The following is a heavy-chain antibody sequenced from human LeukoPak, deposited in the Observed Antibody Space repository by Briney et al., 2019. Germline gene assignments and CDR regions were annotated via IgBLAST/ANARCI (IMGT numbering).Heavy chain of an antibody. Sequence: GGSLRLSCAASGFTFSSYWMRWVRQAPGKGLVWVSRINSDGSSTSYADSVKGRFTISRDNAKNTLYLQMNSLRAEDTAVYYCASPLITMVRGVIIWTDDYWGQGTLVTVSS. J-gene: IGHJ4*02. CDR2: INSDGSST. CDR1: GFTFSSYW. V-gene: IGHV3-74*01. D-gene: IGHD3-10*01. CDR3: ASPLITMVRGVIIWTDDY.